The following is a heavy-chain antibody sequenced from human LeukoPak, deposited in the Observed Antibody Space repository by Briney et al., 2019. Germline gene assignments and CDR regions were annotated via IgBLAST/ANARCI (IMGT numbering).Heavy chain of an antibody. V-gene: IGHV4-61*02. CDR3: ARVGMTGYSYNWFDP. CDR1: GGSISSGSYY. Sequence: SETLSLTCTVSGGSISSGSYYWSWIRQPAGKGLEWIGCIYTSGSTNYNPSLKSRVTISVDTSKNQFSLKLSSVTAADTAVYYCARVGMTGYSYNWFDPWGQGTLVTVSS. D-gene: IGHD3-9*01. J-gene: IGHJ5*02. CDR2: IYTSGST.